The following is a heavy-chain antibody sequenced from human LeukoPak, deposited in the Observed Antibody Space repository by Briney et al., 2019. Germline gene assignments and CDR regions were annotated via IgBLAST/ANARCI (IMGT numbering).Heavy chain of an antibody. V-gene: IGHV4-59*01. CDR3: ARDRGEYSGYDYVPEGDYYYGMDV. J-gene: IGHJ6*02. D-gene: IGHD5-12*01. Sequence: SETLSLTCTVSGGSISSYFWSWIRQPPGKGLEWMGHIYYSGSTNYNPSLKSRVTISVDTSKNQFSLKLSSVTAADTAVYYCARDRGEYSGYDYVPEGDYYYGMDVWGQGTTVTVSS. CDR1: GGSISSYF. CDR2: IYYSGST.